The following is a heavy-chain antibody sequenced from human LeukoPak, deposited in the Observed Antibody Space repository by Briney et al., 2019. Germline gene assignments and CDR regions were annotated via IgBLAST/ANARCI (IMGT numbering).Heavy chain of an antibody. J-gene: IGHJ4*02. CDR2: IKSDGSSK. D-gene: IGHD5-12*01. CDR3: ARDNRGGSGYDFDY. CDR1: GFTFRSYW. Sequence: GGSLRLSCAASGFTFRSYWMHWVRQGPGKGLEWVARIKSDGSSKTYADSVKGRFTISRDNAKNTLYLQMNSLRVEDTAVYYCARDNRGGSGYDFDYWGQGTLVTVSS. V-gene: IGHV3-74*01.